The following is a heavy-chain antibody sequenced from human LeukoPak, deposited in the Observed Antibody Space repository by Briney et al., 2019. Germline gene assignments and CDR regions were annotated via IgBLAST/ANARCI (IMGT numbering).Heavy chain of an antibody. CDR1: GFTVSSNY. Sequence: GGSLRLSCAASGFTVSSNYMSWVRQAPGKGLEWVSVIYSGGGRYYADSVRGRFTISRDTSKNMVFLQMNSLRVEDTAVYYCARGIDYWGRGTLVTVSS. J-gene: IGHJ4*02. CDR3: ARGIDY. V-gene: IGHV3-53*01. CDR2: IYSGGGR.